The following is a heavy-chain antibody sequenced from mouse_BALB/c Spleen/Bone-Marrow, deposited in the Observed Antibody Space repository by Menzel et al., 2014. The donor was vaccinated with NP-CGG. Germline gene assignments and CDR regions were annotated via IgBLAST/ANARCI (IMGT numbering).Heavy chain of an antibody. D-gene: IGHD1-1*01. J-gene: IGHJ2*01. V-gene: IGHV1-7*01. CDR2: INPSTSYT. Sequence: VQLVESGAELAKPGASVKMSCKASGYTFTNYWMHWVKQRPGQGLEWIGYINPSTSYTEYNQKFKDKATLTADKSSSTAYMQLSSLTSEDSAVYYCARIYYYGRDYWGQGTTLTVSS. CDR1: GYTFTNYW. CDR3: ARIYYYGRDY.